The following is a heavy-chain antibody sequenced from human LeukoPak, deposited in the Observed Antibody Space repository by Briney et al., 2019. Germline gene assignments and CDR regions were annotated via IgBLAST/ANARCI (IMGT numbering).Heavy chain of an antibody. D-gene: IGHD5-24*01. V-gene: IGHV3-30*01. J-gene: IGHJ4*02. CDR2: ISYDGSNK. CDR1: GFTFSSYA. CDR3: ARDRCYRDGYNWGAIDY. Sequence: GGSLRLSCAASGFTFSSYAMHWVRQAPGKGLEWVAVISYDGSNKYYADSVEGRFTISRDNSKNTLYLQMNSLRAEDTAVYYCARDRCYRDGYNWGAIDYWGQGTLVTVSS.